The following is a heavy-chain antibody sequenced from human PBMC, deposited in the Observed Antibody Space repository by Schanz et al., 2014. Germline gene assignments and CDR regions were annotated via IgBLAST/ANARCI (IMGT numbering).Heavy chain of an antibody. CDR3: ARDRRNADLDY. V-gene: IGHV3-21*05. D-gene: IGHD1-1*01. CDR2: INTGSNYI. J-gene: IGHJ4*02. Sequence: EVHLLESGGGLAQPGGSLRLSCAASGFTLSNYAMSWVRQAPGKGLEWISFINTGSNYINYADSVKGRFTISRDNTKNSLYLEMNSLRAEDTALYYCARDRRNADLDYWGQGTLVTVSS. CDR1: GFTLSNYA.